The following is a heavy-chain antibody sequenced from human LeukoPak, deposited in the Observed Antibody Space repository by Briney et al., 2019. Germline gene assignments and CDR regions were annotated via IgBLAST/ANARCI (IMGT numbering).Heavy chain of an antibody. CDR3: ARVTRSSIAARPLDY. J-gene: IGHJ4*02. CDR2: IKQDGSEK. CDR1: GFTFSSYW. Sequence: GGSLRLSCAASGFTFSSYWMTWVRQAPGKGLEWVANIKQDGSEKHYVDSVKGRFTISRDNAENSLYLQMNSLRAEDTAVYYCARVTRSSIAARPLDYWGQGTPVTVSS. D-gene: IGHD6-6*01. V-gene: IGHV3-7*01.